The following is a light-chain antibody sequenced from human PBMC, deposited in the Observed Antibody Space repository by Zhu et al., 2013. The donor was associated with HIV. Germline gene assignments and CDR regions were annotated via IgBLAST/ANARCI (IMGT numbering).Light chain of an antibody. CDR1: QDIGKY. Sequence: DIQLTQSPSFLSASVGDRVTIACRASQDIGKYLAWYQQKSGKAPKLLVYAASTLQSGVPSRFGGRGSGTDFTLTISSLQPEDFATYYCQQSYSIPFTFGPGTKVD. CDR2: AAS. J-gene: IGKJ3*01. CDR3: QQSYSIPFT. V-gene: IGKV1-9*01.